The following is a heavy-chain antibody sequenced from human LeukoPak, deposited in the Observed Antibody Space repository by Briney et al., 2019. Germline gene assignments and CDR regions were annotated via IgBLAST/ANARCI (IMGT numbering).Heavy chain of an antibody. CDR2: IYTSGST. D-gene: IGHD2-2*01. Sequence: SETLSLTCTVSGGSISSGSYYWSWIRQPAGKGLEWIGRIYTSGSTNYNPSLKSRVTISIDTSKNQFSLKLSSVTAADTAVYYCARDQEAYCSSTSCYEYYYYMDVWAKGPRSPSP. CDR3: ARDQEAYCSSTSCYEYYYYMDV. V-gene: IGHV4-61*02. J-gene: IGHJ6*03. CDR1: GGSISSGSYY.